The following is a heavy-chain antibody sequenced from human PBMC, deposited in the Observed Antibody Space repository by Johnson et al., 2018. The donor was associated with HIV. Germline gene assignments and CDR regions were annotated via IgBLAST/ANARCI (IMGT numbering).Heavy chain of an antibody. V-gene: IGHV3-66*02. CDR1: GFTVSSNY. J-gene: IGHJ3*02. CDR2: IYSGGST. D-gene: IGHD2-2*01. CDR3: ARGGVVHDAFDI. Sequence: VQLVESGGGVVQPGRSLRLSCAASGFTVSSNYMSWVRQAPGKGLEWVSVIYSGGSTYYADPVKGRFTLSRDNSKNTLYLQLSSLRTEDTAVFYCARGGVVHDAFDIWGQGTMVTVSS.